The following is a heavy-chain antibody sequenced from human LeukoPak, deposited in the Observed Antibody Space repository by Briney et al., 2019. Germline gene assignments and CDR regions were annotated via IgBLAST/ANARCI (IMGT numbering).Heavy chain of an antibody. J-gene: IGHJ4*02. Sequence: PGESLKISCEGSGYSFTNYWIAWVRQMPGKGLEWMGIIYPGDSHTRYGPSFQGQVTISADKSISTAYLQWSSLTASDTAMYYCARTSWFGVDYWGQGTLVTVSS. V-gene: IGHV5-51*01. CDR3: ARTSWFGVDY. D-gene: IGHD3-10*01. CDR1: GYSFTNYW. CDR2: IYPGDSHT.